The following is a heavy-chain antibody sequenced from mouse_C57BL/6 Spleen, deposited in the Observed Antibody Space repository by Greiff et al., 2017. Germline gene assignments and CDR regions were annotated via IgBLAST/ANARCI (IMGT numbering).Heavy chain of an antibody. CDR1: GYTFTSYW. V-gene: IGHV1-50*01. D-gene: IGHD4-1*01. CDR2: IDPSDSYT. J-gene: IGHJ3*01. Sequence: QVQLQQPGAELVKPGASVKLSCKASGYTFTSYWMQWVKQRPGQGLEWIGEIDPSDSYTNYNQKFKGKATLTVDTSSSTAYMQLSSLTSEDSAVYYCARGPGTSWFAYWGQGTLVTVSA. CDR3: ARGPGTSWFAY.